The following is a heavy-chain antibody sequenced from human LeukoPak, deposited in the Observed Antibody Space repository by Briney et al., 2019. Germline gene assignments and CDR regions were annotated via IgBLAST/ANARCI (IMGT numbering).Heavy chain of an antibody. J-gene: IGHJ4*02. CDR3: ARTYYDYVWGSSLFDY. V-gene: IGHV1-8*01. CDR1: GYTFTSYD. Sequence: GASVKVSCKASGYTFTSYDINWVRQATGQGLEWMGWMNPNSGNTGYAQKFQGRVTMTSNTSISTAYMELSSLRSEDTAVYYCARTYYDYVWGSSLFDYWGQGTLVTVSS. CDR2: MNPNSGNT. D-gene: IGHD3-16*01.